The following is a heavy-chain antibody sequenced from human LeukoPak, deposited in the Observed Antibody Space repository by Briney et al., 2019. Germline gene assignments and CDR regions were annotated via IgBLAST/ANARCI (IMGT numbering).Heavy chain of an antibody. D-gene: IGHD2-21*01. Sequence: PGGSLRLSCAASGFISDDYDMSWVRQAPGEGLRWVSGINWNAGITAYANSVKGRFTISRDNAKNSLYLQMNSLRAEDTALYYWARAFKYSMSGYYFDYWGQGTLVTVSS. V-gene: IGHV3-20*04. J-gene: IGHJ4*02. CDR1: GFISDDYD. CDR2: INWNAGIT. CDR3: ARAFKYSMSGYYFDY.